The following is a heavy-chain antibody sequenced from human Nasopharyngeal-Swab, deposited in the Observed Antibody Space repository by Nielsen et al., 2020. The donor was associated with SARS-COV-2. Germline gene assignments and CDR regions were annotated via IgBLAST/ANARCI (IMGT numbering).Heavy chain of an antibody. J-gene: IGHJ4*02. CDR2: ISAYNGNT. CDR1: GYTFTSYG. CDR3: ALAILCSSWYGAGDY. V-gene: IGHV1-18*01. Sequence: ASVKVSCKASGYTFTSYGISWVRQAPGQGLEWMGWISAYNGNTNYAQKLQGRATMTTDTSTSTAYMELRSLRSDDTAVYYCALAILCSSWYGAGDYWGQGTLVTVSS. D-gene: IGHD6-13*01.